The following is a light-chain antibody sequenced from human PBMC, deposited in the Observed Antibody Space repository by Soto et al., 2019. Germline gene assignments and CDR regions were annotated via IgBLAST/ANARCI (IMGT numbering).Light chain of an antibody. CDR3: QHYDHLPPLS. CDR1: QDIKNY. J-gene: IGKJ4*01. CDR2: DAS. V-gene: IGKV1-33*01. Sequence: DIQMTQSPSSLSASVGDRVTITCQASQDIKNYLNWYQQKPGKAPNLLIYDASNLKTGVPSRFSGSGSGTHFTFTIISLQPEDIATYYCQHYDHLPPLSFGGGTKAEIK.